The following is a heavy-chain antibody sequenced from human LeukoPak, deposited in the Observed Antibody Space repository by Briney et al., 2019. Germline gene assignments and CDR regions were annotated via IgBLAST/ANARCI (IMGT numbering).Heavy chain of an antibody. CDR1: GFTFSSYW. Sequence: GGSLRLSCAASGFTFSSYWMSWVRQAPGKGLEWVSSISSSSSYIYYADSVKGRFTISRDNAKNSLYLQMNSLRAEDTAVYYCARGSRDDAFDIWGQGTMVTVSS. J-gene: IGHJ3*02. CDR2: ISSSSSYI. V-gene: IGHV3-21*01. D-gene: IGHD3-10*01. CDR3: ARGSRDDAFDI.